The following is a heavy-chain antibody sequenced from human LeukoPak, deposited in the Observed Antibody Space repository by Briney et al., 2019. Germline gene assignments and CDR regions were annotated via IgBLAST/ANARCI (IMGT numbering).Heavy chain of an antibody. CDR2: MNPNSGNT. V-gene: IGHV1-8*01. J-gene: IGHJ2*01. D-gene: IGHD3-16*02. Sequence: VASVKVSCKASGYTFTSYDINWVRQATGQGLEWMGWMNPNSGNTGYAQKFQGRVTMTRNTSISTAYMELSSLRSEDTAVYYCARGKLYDYVWGSYREGRYFDLWGRGTLVTVSS. CDR1: GYTFTSYD. CDR3: ARGKLYDYVWGSYREGRYFDL.